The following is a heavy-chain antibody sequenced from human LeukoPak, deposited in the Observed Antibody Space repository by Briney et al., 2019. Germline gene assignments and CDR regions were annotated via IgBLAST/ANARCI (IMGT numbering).Heavy chain of an antibody. V-gene: IGHV3-11*01. Sequence: GGSLRLSCAASGFTFSDYYMSWIRQAPRKGLEWVSYISSSGSTIYYADSVKGRFTISRDNAKNSLYLQMNSLRAEDTAVYYCAREREIQLNYFDYWGQGTLVTVSS. CDR3: AREREIQLNYFDY. CDR1: GFTFSDYY. CDR2: ISSSGSTI. J-gene: IGHJ4*02. D-gene: IGHD5-18*01.